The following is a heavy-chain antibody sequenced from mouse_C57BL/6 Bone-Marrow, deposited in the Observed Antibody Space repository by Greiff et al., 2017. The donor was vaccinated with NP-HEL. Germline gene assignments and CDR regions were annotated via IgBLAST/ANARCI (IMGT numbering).Heavy chain of an antibody. J-gene: IGHJ4*01. CDR2: IDPETGGT. CDR1: GYTFTDYE. D-gene: IGHD2-3*01. V-gene: IGHV1-15*01. Sequence: VQLQQSGAELVRPGASVTLSCKASGYTFTDYEMHWVKQTPVHGLEWIGAIDPETGGTAYNQKFKGKAILTADQSSSTAYMELRSLTSEDSAVYYCTRDGYYPYYAMDYWGQGTSVTVSS. CDR3: TRDGYYPYYAMDY.